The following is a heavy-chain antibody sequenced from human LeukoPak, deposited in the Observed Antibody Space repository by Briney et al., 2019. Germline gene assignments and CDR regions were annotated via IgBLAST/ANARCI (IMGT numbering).Heavy chain of an antibody. CDR1: GGSISSGSYY. CDR3: AREAAGSDYYYYYYMDV. J-gene: IGHJ6*03. D-gene: IGHD6-13*01. Sequence: SETLSLTCTVSGGSISSGSYYWSWIRQPAGKGLEWIGRIYTSGSTNYNPSLKSRVTISVDTSKNQFSLKLSSVTAADTAVYYCAREAAGSDYYYYYYMDVWGKGTTVTVSS. CDR2: IYTSGST. V-gene: IGHV4-61*02.